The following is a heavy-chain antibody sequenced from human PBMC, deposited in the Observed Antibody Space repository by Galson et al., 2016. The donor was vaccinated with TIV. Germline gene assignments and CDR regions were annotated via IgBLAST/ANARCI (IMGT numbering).Heavy chain of an antibody. D-gene: IGHD3-22*01. V-gene: IGHV2-70*11. J-gene: IGHJ4*02. CDR2: IDWDDDK. CDR1: GFSLNTDGMC. Sequence: ALVKPTQTLTLTCTFSGFSLNTDGMCVNWIRQPPGKALEWLARIDWDDDKSYSPSLKTRLTISKDTSKNQVVLTMTDMDPVDTATYYCARISGYYDSSGHYIPRSFDYWGQGALVTVSS. CDR3: ARISGYYDSSGHYIPRSFDY.